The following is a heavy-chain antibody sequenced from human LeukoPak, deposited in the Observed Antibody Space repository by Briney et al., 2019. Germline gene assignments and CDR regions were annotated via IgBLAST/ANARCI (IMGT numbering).Heavy chain of an antibody. J-gene: IGHJ4*02. CDR2: INPNSGGT. Sequence: ASVKVSCKASGYTFTGHYMHWVRQAPGQGLEWMGWINPNSGGTNYAQKFQGRVTMTRDTSISTAYMELSSLRSDDTAVYYCARRGSHCSGSSCYGTFDYWGQGTLVNVSS. CDR1: GYTFTGHY. D-gene: IGHD2-15*01. V-gene: IGHV1-2*02. CDR3: ARRGSHCSGSSCYGTFDY.